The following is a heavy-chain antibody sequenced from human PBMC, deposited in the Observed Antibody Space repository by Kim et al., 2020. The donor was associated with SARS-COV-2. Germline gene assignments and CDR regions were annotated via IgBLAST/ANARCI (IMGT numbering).Heavy chain of an antibody. CDR1: GFTFSSYG. CDR3: ARGVATIFNYYYYGMDV. CDR2: ISYDGSNK. J-gene: IGHJ6*01. D-gene: IGHD5-12*01. V-gene: IGHV3-33*05. Sequence: GGSLRLSCAASGFTFSSYGMHWVRQAPGKGLEWVAVISYDGSNKYYADSVKGRFTISRDNSKNTLYLQMNSLRAEDTAVYYCARGVATIFNYYYYGMDV.